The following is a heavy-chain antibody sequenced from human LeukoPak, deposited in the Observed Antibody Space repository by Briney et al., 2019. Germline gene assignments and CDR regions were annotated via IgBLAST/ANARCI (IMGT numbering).Heavy chain of an antibody. J-gene: IGHJ4*02. V-gene: IGHV3-53*01. CDR3: VRGAAGDC. D-gene: IGHD6-25*01. CDR2: IYSGGTT. Sequence: SGGSLRLSCAASGFTVSTNYMSWVRQAPGKGLEWVSVIYSGGTTYYADSVKGRFTISRDNSKNTVCLQMNSLIGEDTAVYYCVRGAAGDCWGQGTLVTVSS. CDR1: GFTVSTNY.